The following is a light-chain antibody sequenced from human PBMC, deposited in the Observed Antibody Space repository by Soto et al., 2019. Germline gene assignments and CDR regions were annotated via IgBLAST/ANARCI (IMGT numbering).Light chain of an antibody. CDR2: EVY. V-gene: IGLV2-8*01. Sequence: QSVLPKPPSASGSPGQSVTISCTGTSSDVGGYNYVSWYQHHPGKAPKLIIYEVYKRPSGVPDRFSGSKSGNTAALTVSGLQAEDEADYYCSSYVGTNSYVFGTGTKVTVL. J-gene: IGLJ1*01. CDR3: SSYVGTNSYV. CDR1: SSDVGGYNY.